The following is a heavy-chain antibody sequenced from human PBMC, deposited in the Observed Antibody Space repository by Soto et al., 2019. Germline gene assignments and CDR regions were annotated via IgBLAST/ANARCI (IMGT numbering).Heavy chain of an antibody. J-gene: IGHJ4*02. CDR2: IYHSGST. D-gene: IGHD6-6*01. Sequence: SETLSLTCAVSGGSISSGGYSWSWIRQPPGKGLEWIGYIYHSGSTYYNPSLQSRVTISVDRSKNQFSLKLSSVTAADTAVYYCDRSIAAQDYFDYWGQGTLVTVSS. CDR3: DRSIAAQDYFDY. CDR1: GGSISSGGYS. V-gene: IGHV4-30-2*01.